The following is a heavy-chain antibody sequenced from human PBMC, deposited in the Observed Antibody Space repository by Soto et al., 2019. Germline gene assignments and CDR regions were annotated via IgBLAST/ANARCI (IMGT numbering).Heavy chain of an antibody. J-gene: IGHJ6*01. CDR2: ISYDGSNK. Sequence: GGSLRISCAASGFTFSSYGMHWVRQAPGKGLEWVAVISYDGSNKYYADSVKGRFTISRDNSKNTLYLQMNSLRAEDTAVYYCAKYCSGGSCYPGGYFYGMDV. D-gene: IGHD2-15*01. CDR1: GFTFSSYG. V-gene: IGHV3-30*18. CDR3: AKYCSGGSCYPGGYFYGMDV.